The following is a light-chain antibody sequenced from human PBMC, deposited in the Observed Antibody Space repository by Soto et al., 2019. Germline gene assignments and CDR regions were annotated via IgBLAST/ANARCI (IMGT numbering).Light chain of an antibody. CDR1: ISNLGSNF. J-gene: IGLJ3*02. V-gene: IGLV1-47*01. Sequence: QSVLTQPPSASGTPGQRVTISCSGSISNLGSNFVFWYQQLPGAAPKLLISRNDQWPSGVPDRFSGSKSGTSASLAISGLRSEDEADYHCAAWDDSLRGVVFGGGTKLTVL. CDR2: RND. CDR3: AAWDDSLRGVV.